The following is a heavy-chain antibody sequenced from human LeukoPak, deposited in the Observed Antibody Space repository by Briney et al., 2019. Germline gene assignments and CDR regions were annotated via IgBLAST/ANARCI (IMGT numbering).Heavy chain of an antibody. J-gene: IGHJ6*03. CDR3: ARDSKLRRNRSMTIFVGSTNYYYYYMDV. CDR2: IKQDGSEK. D-gene: IGHD3-3*01. Sequence: GGSLRLSCAASGLTFSSYWMSWVRQAPGKGLEWVANIKQDGSEKYYVDSVKGRFTISRDNAKNSLYLQMNSLRAEDTAVYYCARDSKLRRNRSMTIFVGSTNYYYYYMDVWGKGTTVTVSS. V-gene: IGHV3-7*01. CDR1: GLTFSSYW.